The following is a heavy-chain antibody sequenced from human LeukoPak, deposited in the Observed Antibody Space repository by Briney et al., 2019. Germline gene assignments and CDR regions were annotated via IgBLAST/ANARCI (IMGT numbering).Heavy chain of an antibody. J-gene: IGHJ4*02. CDR3: ARDLGYCTNGVCHTRFDY. V-gene: IGHV3-11*01. CDR2: ISSSGSTI. CDR1: GFTFSDYY. D-gene: IGHD2-8*01. Sequence: PGGSLRLSCAASGFTFSDYYMSWIRQAPRKGLEWVSYISSSGSTIYYADSVKGRFTISRDNAKNSLYLQMNSLRAEDTAVYYCARDLGYCTNGVCHTRFDYWGQGTLVAVSS.